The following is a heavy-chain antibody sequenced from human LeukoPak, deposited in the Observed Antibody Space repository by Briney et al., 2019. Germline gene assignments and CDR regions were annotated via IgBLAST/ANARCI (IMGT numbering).Heavy chain of an antibody. CDR1: GYTFAAHH. CDR2: ILPDGRDT. CDR3: SGRYGPGPV. D-gene: IGHD3-10*01. Sequence: GASVKVSCKASGYTFAAHHIHWVRQAPGQGLEWMGWILPDGRDTKYSQKFQDRMTLTTDTSTNTAYMELSRLIPDDTAVYYCSGRYGPGPVWGQGTLISASS. J-gene: IGHJ4*02. V-gene: IGHV1-2*02.